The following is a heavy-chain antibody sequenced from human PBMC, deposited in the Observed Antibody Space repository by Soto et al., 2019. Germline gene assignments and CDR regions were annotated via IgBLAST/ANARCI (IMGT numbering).Heavy chain of an antibody. CDR2: IFFDGSRE. CDR3: ARDGYCSGMRCDSDYYYGLAV. Sequence: QVQLVESGGGVVQPGGSLRLSCAASGFTFSGFGMHWVRQAPGKGLEWVAVIFFDGSREFYADSVKGRFSLSRDNSKNTMSLQMSSLRVEDTAVYYCARDGYCSGMRCDSDYYYGLAVWGRGTRVTVSS. V-gene: IGHV3-30*03. D-gene: IGHD2-15*01. CDR1: GFTFSGFG. J-gene: IGHJ6*02.